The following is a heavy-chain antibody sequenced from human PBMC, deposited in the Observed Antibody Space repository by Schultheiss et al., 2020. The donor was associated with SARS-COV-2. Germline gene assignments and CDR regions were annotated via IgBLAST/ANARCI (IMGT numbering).Heavy chain of an antibody. Sequence: TLSLTCTVSGGSISSGGYHWSWIRQPPGKGLEWIGYIYYSGSTNYNPSLKSRVTISVDTSKNQFSLKLSSVTAADTAVYYCARVPYYPGGAFDIWGQGTMVTVSS. D-gene: IGHD1-26*01. CDR2: IYYSGST. CDR3: ARVPYYPGGAFDI. V-gene: IGHV4-61*08. J-gene: IGHJ3*02. CDR1: GGSISSGGYH.